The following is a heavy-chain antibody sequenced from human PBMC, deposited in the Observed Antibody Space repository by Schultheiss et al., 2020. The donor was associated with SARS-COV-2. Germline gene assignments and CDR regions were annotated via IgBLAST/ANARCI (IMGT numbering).Heavy chain of an antibody. J-gene: IGHJ4*02. CDR1: GFAFSSYV. CDR3: ARRTMLAFDY. CDR2: ISSSSSTI. V-gene: IGHV3-48*01. D-gene: IGHD1-14*01. Sequence: GGSLRLSCAASGFAFSSYVLHWVRQAPGKGLEWLSFISSSSSTIYYADSVKGRFTISRDNAKNSLYLQMNSLRAEDTAVYYCARRTMLAFDYWGQGTLVTVSS.